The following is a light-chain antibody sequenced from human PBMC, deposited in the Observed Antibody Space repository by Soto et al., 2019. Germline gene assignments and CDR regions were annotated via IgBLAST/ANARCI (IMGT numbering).Light chain of an antibody. CDR1: QSVSSSY. V-gene: IGKV3-20*01. J-gene: IGKJ3*01. CDR2: GAS. CDR3: QQYGSSPVRFT. Sequence: EIVLTQSPGILSLSPGERATLSCRASQSVSSSYLAWYQQKPGQAPRLLIYGASSRATGIPDRFSGSGSGTDFTLTISRLEPEDFAVYYCQQYGSSPVRFTFGPGTKVDIK.